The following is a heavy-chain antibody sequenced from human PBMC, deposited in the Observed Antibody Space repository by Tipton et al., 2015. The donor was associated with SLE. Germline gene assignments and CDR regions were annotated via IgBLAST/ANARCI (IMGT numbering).Heavy chain of an antibody. D-gene: IGHD3-16*01. CDR1: GFTFSSYG. Sequence: SLRLSCAASGFTFSSYGMSWVRQAPGKGLEWVSGISGSGANTYYADSVKGRFTISRDNSKRTLNLQMNSLRAEDTAVYYCARNLGSYYGMDVWGQGTTVTVSS. V-gene: IGHV3-23*01. CDR2: ISGSGANT. J-gene: IGHJ6*02. CDR3: ARNLGSYYGMDV.